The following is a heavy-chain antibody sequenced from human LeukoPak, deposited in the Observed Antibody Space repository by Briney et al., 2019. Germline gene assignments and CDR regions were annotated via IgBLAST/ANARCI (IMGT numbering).Heavy chain of an antibody. CDR1: GFTFSSYA. V-gene: IGHV3-30-3*01. D-gene: IGHD2-15*01. J-gene: IGHJ4*02. CDR3: ARESVVPGNIPDY. Sequence: PGRSLRLSCAASGFTFSSYAMHWVRQAPGKGLEWVAVISYDGSNKYYADSVKGRFTISRDNSKNTLYLRMNSLRAEDTAVYYCARESVVPGNIPDYWGQGTLVTVSS. CDR2: ISYDGSNK.